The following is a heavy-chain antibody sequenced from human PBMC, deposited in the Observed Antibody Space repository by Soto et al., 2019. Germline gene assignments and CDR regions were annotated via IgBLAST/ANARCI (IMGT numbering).Heavy chain of an antibody. CDR2: ILPFLGTT. CDR3: ARDVTAMEALYYYDT. V-gene: IGHV1-69*08. Sequence: QLQLVQSGAAVKKPGSSVKVSCKASGGTLNTYTISWVRQAPGQGLEWMGSILPFLGTTNYARKFQGRVTINADQSTSTMELSSLRSEDTAVYFCARDVTAMEALYYYDTWGQGTRVTVSS. D-gene: IGHD5-18*01. CDR1: GGTLNTYT. J-gene: IGHJ4*02.